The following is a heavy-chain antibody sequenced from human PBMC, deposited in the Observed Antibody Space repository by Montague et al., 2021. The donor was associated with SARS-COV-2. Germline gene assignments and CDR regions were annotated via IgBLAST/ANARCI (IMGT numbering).Heavy chain of an antibody. CDR1: GDSISSGTYY. Sequence: TLSLTCTVSGDSISSGTYYLSWIRQPAGKGLEWIGRIYTSGGTNYSPSLKSRVTMSVDPSKNQFSLTMSSVTAADTAVYYCARVGGNYYRYFDYWGQGSLVTVTS. D-gene: IGHD1-26*01. J-gene: IGHJ4*02. CDR2: IYTSGGT. V-gene: IGHV4-61*02. CDR3: ARVGGNYYRYFDY.